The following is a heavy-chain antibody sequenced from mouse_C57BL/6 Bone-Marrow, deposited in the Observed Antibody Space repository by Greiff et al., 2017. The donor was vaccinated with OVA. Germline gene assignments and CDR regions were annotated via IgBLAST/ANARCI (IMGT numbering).Heavy chain of an antibody. CDR2: ISYDGSN. D-gene: IGHD2-3*01. V-gene: IGHV3-6*01. CDR1: GYSFPSGFY. Sequence: ESGPGLVKPSQSLSLTCSFTGYSFPSGFYWNWIRQFPGNKLEWMGDISYDGSNNYNPSLKNRISITRDTSKNQFFLKLNSVTTEDTATYYCAREDGYFDYWGQGTTLTVSS. CDR3: AREDGYFDY. J-gene: IGHJ2*01.